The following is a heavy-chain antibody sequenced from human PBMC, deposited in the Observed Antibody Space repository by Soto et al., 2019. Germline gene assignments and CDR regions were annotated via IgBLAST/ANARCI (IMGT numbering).Heavy chain of an antibody. CDR2: IIPIFGTA. D-gene: IGHD6-6*01. CDR1: GGTFSSYA. CDR3: ARGTRGRIAARLGPPFDY. J-gene: IGHJ4*02. Sequence: QVQLVQSGAEVKKPGSSVKVSCKASGGTFSSYAISWVRQAPGQGLEWMGGIIPIFGTANYAQKFQGRVTITADESTSTAYMELSSLRSEDTAVYYCARGTRGRIAARLGPPFDYWGQGTLVTVSS. V-gene: IGHV1-69*01.